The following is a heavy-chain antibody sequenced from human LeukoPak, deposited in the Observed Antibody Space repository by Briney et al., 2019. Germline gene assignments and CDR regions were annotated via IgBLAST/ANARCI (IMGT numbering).Heavy chain of an antibody. J-gene: IGHJ6*02. CDR3: ARLPWGVVRNYYYYYGMDV. CDR1: GGSISSYY. D-gene: IGHD2-15*01. V-gene: IGHV4-59*08. CDR2: IYYSWST. Sequence: PSETLSLTCTVSGGSISSYYWSWIRQPPRKGLEWIGYIYYSWSTNFNPSLKSRVTISVDTSKNQFSLKLSSVTAADTAVYYCARLPWGVVRNYYYYYGMDVWGQGTTVTVSS.